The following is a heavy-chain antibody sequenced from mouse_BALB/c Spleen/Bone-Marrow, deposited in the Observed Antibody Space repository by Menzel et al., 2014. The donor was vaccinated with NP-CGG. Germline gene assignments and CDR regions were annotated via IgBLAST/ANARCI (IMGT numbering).Heavy chain of an antibody. CDR3: ARGDGYAMDY. V-gene: IGHV14-1*02. J-gene: IGHJ4*01. Sequence: EVKLQESGAEIVRPGALVKLSCKASGFNIKDYYMQWVKQRPEQGLEWIGWIDPENGNTIYDPKFQGKPSITADTSSNTDYLQLSSLTSEDTAVYYCARGDGYAMDYWGQRTSVTVSS. CDR2: IDPENGNT. CDR1: GFNIKDYY.